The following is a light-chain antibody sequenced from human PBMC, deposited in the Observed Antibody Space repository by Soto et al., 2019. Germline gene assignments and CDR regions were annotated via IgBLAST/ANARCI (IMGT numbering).Light chain of an antibody. J-gene: IGKJ4*01. V-gene: IGKV3-11*01. CDR2: DAS. CDR1: QSVSSF. CDR3: QQRSIWPPLT. Sequence: EIVLTQSPATLSLSPGERATLSCRASQSVSSFLAWYQQKPGQAPRLLIFDASNRATGIPARFSGSGSGTDFTLTISSLEPEDFAVYYCQQRSIWPPLTFGGGTQVDIK.